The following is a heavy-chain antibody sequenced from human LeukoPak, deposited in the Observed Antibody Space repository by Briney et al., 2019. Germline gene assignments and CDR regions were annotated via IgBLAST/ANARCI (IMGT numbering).Heavy chain of an antibody. Sequence: SETLSLTCTVSGGSISSSSYYWGWIRQPPGKGLEWIGSIYYSGSTYYNPSLKSRVIISVDTSKNQFSLKLSSVTAADTAVYYCARHVSKAYYGSRFSPRRFDPWGQGTLVTVSS. CDR3: ARHVSKAYYGSRFSPRRFDP. V-gene: IGHV4-39*01. CDR1: GGSISSSSYY. J-gene: IGHJ5*02. CDR2: IYYSGST. D-gene: IGHD3-10*01.